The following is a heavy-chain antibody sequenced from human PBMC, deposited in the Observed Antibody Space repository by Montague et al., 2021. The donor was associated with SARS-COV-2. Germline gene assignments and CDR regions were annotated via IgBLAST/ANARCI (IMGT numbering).Heavy chain of an antibody. J-gene: IGHJ4*02. CDR2: ISSTGST. CDR3: ARGTLSVNMALVVLLGGLYYFDS. D-gene: IGHD4/OR15-4a*01. CDR1: GDSFTYFY. Sequence: SETLSLTCSVSGDSFTYFYWSWIRQSPGKGLEWIGYISSTGSTNYNPSFKSRFTISVDTSENQFSLKVTSVTAADTAVYYCARGTLSVNMALVVLLGGLYYFDSWGQGTLVAVSS. V-gene: IGHV4-59*01.